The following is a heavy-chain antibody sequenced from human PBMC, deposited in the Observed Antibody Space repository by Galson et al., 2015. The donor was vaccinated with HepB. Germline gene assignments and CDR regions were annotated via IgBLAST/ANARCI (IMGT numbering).Heavy chain of an antibody. Sequence: SLRLSCAASGFTFSNAWMSWVRQAPGKGLEWVGRIKSKTDGGTTDYAAPVKGRFTISRDDSKNTLYLQMNSLKTEDTAVYYCTTLPPGELWFYFDYWGQGTLVTVSS. CDR2: IKSKTDGGTT. CDR1: GFTFSNAW. D-gene: IGHD5-18*01. J-gene: IGHJ4*02. V-gene: IGHV3-15*01. CDR3: TTLPPGELWFYFDY.